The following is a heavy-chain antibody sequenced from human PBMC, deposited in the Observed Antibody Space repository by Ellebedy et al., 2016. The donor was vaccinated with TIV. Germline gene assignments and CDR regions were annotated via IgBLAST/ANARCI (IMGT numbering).Heavy chain of an antibody. V-gene: IGHV4-4*07. CDR2: IYTSGST. D-gene: IGHD6-19*01. Sequence: MPSETLSLTCAVSGGFISNHYWSWIRQPAGKGLEWIGRIYTSGSTNYNPSLKSRVTMSVDTSKNQFSLKLSSVTAADTAVYYCARDFGSGPFDYWGQGTLVTVSS. CDR3: ARDFGSGPFDY. CDR1: GGFISNHY. J-gene: IGHJ4*02.